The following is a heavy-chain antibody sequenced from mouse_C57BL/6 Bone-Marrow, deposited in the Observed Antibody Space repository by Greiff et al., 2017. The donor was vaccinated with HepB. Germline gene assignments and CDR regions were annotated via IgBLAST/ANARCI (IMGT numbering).Heavy chain of an antibody. CDR3: TTLGAYAMDY. CDR1: GFTIKDDY. V-gene: IGHV14-4*01. CDR2: IDPENGDT. J-gene: IGHJ4*01. Sequence: EVQLQHSGAELVRPGASVKLSCTASGFTIKDDYMHWVKQRPEQGLEWIGWIDPENGDTKYASKFQGKATITADTSTNTAYLQLSSLTSEDTAVYYCTTLGAYAMDYWGQGTSVTVSS.